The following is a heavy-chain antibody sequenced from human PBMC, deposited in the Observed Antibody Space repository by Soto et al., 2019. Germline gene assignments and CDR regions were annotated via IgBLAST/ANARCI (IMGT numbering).Heavy chain of an antibody. V-gene: IGHV1-8*01. J-gene: IGHJ4*02. CDR3: ARSASACGDRH. CDR1: GYTFTSYD. CDR2: MNPNSGNT. D-gene: IGHD1-26*01. Sequence: QVQLVQSGAEVKKPGASVKVSCKASGYTFTSYDINWVRQATGQGLEWMGWMNPNSGNTGYAQKFQGRVNMTSNTSIITAYMELSRLSPEDAVVYYCARSASACGDRHWGQGPLVSVSS.